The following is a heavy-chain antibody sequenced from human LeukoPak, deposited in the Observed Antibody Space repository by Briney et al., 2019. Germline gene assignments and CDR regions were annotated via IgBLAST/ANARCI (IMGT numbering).Heavy chain of an antibody. Sequence: GGSLRLSCAASGFTFSSYGMHWVRQAPGKGLEWVAVISYDGSNKYYADSVKGQFTISRDNSKNTLYLQMNSLRAEDTAVYYCAKDGNTAMAPGRSYYYCGMDVWGQGTTVTVSS. J-gene: IGHJ6*02. CDR2: ISYDGSNK. CDR3: AKDGNTAMAPGRSYYYCGMDV. CDR1: GFTFSSYG. V-gene: IGHV3-30*18. D-gene: IGHD5-18*01.